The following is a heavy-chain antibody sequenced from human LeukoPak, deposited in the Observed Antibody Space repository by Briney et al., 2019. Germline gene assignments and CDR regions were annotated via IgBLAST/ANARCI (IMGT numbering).Heavy chain of an antibody. CDR3: ARATLYCPGTTCYEDAFDV. V-gene: IGHV3-7*01. J-gene: IGHJ3*01. D-gene: IGHD2-2*01. Sequence: GGSLRLSCAASGFTFSSYWMSWVRQAPGKGLEWVANIKYDGSEKFYVDSVKGRFTISRDNAKNSLYLQMNILGAEDSALYYCARATLYCPGTTCYEDAFDVWGQGTMVTVSS. CDR1: GFTFSSYW. CDR2: IKYDGSEK.